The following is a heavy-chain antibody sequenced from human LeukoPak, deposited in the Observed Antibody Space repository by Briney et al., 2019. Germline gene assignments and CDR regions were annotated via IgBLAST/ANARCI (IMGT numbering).Heavy chain of an antibody. CDR3: ARDDIAVAGIGFDY. V-gene: IGHV1-2*02. CDR1: GYTFSGYY. J-gene: IGHJ4*02. D-gene: IGHD6-19*01. CDR2: INPNNGGT. Sequence: GASVKASCKASGYTFSGYYMHWVRQAPGQGLEWMGWINPNNGGTNYTQKFQGRVTMTRDTSIRTAYMEVRRLRSDDTAVYYCARDDIAVAGIGFDYSGQGTLVTVSS.